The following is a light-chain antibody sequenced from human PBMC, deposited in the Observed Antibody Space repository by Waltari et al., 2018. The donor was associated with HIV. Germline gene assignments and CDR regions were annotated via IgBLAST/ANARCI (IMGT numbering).Light chain of an antibody. CDR2: WAS. CDR3: HQYYTTPYT. J-gene: IGKJ2*01. Sequence: DIVMTQSPDSLAVYLGERATMNCKSSQSILSSSNKRKYLAWYQQKPGQPPKLLIYWASSRDSGVPDRFIGRGSGTDFSLTISSLQAEDVAVYFCHQYYTTPYTFGQGTKLEIK. CDR1: QSILSSSNKRKY. V-gene: IGKV4-1*01.